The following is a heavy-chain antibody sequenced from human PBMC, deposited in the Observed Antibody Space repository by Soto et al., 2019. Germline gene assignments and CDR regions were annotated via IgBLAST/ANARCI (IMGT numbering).Heavy chain of an antibody. Sequence: QLQLQESGPGLVKPSETLSLTCTVSGGSISSSSYYWGWIRQPPGKGLEWIGSIYYSGSNYYNPSLKSRGTISVDTSKNQFSRKLSSVTAADTAVYYCARHQRAGDYCFDYWGQGTLVTVSS. J-gene: IGHJ4*02. CDR2: IYYSGSN. CDR1: GGSISSSSYY. D-gene: IGHD4-17*01. CDR3: ARHQRAGDYCFDY. V-gene: IGHV4-39*01.